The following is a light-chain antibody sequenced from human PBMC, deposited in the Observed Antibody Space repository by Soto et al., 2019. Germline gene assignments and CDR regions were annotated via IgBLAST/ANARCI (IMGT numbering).Light chain of an antibody. CDR3: QHRNNWPRT. CDR1: QSVSNY. J-gene: IGKJ1*01. CDR2: DAS. V-gene: IGKV3-11*01. Sequence: EAVLTLNLPTRALYTVEKASLSGRTSQSVSNYLAWYQHKPGQAPRLLIYDASNRAAGIPARFSGSGSGTEFTLTISSLEHEAFALYSCQHRNNWPRTFGQGTKVDIK.